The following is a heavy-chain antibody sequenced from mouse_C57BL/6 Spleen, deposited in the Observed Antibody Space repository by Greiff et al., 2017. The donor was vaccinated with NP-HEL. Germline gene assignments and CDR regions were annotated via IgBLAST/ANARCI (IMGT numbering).Heavy chain of an antibody. V-gene: IGHV5-16*01. CDR1: GFTFSDYY. CDR3: ARDQEGYFDY. J-gene: IGHJ2*01. D-gene: IGHD3-2*02. Sequence: EVQRVESEGGLVQPGSSMKLSCTASGFTFSDYYMAWVRQVPEKGLEWVANINYDGSSTYYLDSLKSRFIISRDNAKNILYLQMSSLKSEDTATYYCARDQEGYFDYWGQGTTLTVSS. CDR2: INYDGSST.